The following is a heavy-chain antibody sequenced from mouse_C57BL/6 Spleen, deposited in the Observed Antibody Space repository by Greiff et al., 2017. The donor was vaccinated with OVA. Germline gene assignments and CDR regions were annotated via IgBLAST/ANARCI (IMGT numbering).Heavy chain of an antibody. D-gene: IGHD1-1*01. V-gene: IGHV1-74*01. CDR1: GSTFTRYW. Sequence: VPLQQPGAELVKPGASVTVSCKASGSTFTRYWMNWVQRRPGQGLEWLGRIHPSDSDTNYNQKFKGKATLTVDKSSSTAYMQLSSLTSEDSAVYYCAITFGSSYVYFDYGGKGTTLTVSS. CDR3: AITFGSSYVYFDY. J-gene: IGHJ2*01. CDR2: IHPSDSDT.